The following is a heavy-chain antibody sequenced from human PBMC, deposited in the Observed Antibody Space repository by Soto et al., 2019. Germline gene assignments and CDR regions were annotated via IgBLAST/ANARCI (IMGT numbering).Heavy chain of an antibody. CDR3: VRGNTGHGDFDS. V-gene: IGHV3-74*01. D-gene: IGHD1-1*01. J-gene: IGHJ4*02. Sequence: QAGGSLRLSCAASGFSFSGFWMHWVRQAPGKGLVWVSRMFTDVSTTYYADSVKGRFTISRDNAKSTLYLQMNSLRDEDTAVYYCVRGNTGHGDFDSWGQGTLVTVSS. CDR2: MFTDVSTT. CDR1: GFSFSGFW.